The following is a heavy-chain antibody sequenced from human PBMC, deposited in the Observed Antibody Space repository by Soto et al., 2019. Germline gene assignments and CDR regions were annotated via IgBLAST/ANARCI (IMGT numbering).Heavy chain of an antibody. CDR1: GGTFSIYA. CDR2: IIPIFGTA. J-gene: IGHJ6*02. V-gene: IGHV1-69*13. D-gene: IGHD3-3*01. Sequence: SVKVSCKASGGTFSIYAISWVRQAPGQGLEWMGGIIPIFGTANYAQKFQGRVTITADESTSTAYMELSSLRSEDTAVYYCARVMKHDFWSGPPPYYYYGMDVWGQGTTVTVSS. CDR3: ARVMKHDFWSGPPPYYYYGMDV.